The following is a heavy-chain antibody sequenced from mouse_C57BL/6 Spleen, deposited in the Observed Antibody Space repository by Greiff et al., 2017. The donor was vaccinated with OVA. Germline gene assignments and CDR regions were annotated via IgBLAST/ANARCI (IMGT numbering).Heavy chain of an antibody. J-gene: IGHJ2*01. CDR3: ATAQAGY. CDR2: ISSGSSTI. D-gene: IGHD3-2*02. Sequence: EVKLMEYGGGLVKPGGSLKLSCAASGFTFSDYGMHWVRQAPEKGLEWVAYISSGSSTIYYADTVKGRFTISRDNAKNTLFLQMTRLRSEDTAMYYCATAQAGYGGQGTTLTVSS. V-gene: IGHV5-17*01. CDR1: GFTFSDYG.